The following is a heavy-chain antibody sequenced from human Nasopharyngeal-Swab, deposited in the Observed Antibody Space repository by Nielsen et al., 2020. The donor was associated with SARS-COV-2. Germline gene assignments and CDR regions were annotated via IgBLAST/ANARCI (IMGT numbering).Heavy chain of an antibody. CDR3: ARHKYYYYYGMDV. V-gene: IGHV5-51*01. CDR1: GSSFTSYW. Sequence: GESLKISCKGSGSSFTSYWIGWVRQMPGKGLEWMGIIYPGDSDTRYSPSFQGQVTISADKSISTAYLQWSSLKASDTAMYYCARHKYYYYYGMDVWGQGTTVTVSS. J-gene: IGHJ6*02. CDR2: IYPGDSDT.